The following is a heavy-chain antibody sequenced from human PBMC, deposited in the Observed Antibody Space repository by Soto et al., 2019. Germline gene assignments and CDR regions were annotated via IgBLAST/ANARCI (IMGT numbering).Heavy chain of an antibody. CDR1: GGTFSSYA. CDR3: ARSPWGAAYEIPPYYYGMDV. Sequence: QVQLVQSGAEVKKPGSSVKVSCKASGGTFSSYAISWVRQAPGQGLEWMGGIIPIFGTANYAQKFQGRVTITADESTSTAYMELSSLRSEDTAVYYCARSPWGAAYEIPPYYYGMDVWGQGTTVTVSS. D-gene: IGHD3-9*01. CDR2: IIPIFGTA. J-gene: IGHJ6*02. V-gene: IGHV1-69*01.